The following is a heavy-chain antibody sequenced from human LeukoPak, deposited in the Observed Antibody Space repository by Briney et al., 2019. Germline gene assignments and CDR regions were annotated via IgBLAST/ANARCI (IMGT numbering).Heavy chain of an antibody. D-gene: IGHD3-3*01. CDR1: GGSISSYY. Sequence: SETLSLTCTVSGGSISSYYWSWIRQPPGKGLEWIGYIYYSGSTNYNPSLKSRVTISVDTSKNQFSLKLSSVTAADTAVYYCARGVWSGYYYYYYGMDVWGQGTTVTVSS. CDR2: IYYSGST. J-gene: IGHJ6*02. V-gene: IGHV4-59*01. CDR3: ARGVWSGYYYYYYGMDV.